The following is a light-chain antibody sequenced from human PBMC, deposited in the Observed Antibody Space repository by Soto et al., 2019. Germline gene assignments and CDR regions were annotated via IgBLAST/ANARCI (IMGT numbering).Light chain of an antibody. CDR3: QQRSNWPAN. J-gene: IGKJ5*01. CDR1: QSVSIL. Sequence: EIVMTQSPATLSVSPWERATLSCRASQSVSILLAWYQQEPGQAPRLLIHGATTRATGIPARFSGSGSGTDFTLTISNLEPEDFAVYYCQQRSNWPANFGQGTRLEIK. V-gene: IGKV3-11*01. CDR2: GAT.